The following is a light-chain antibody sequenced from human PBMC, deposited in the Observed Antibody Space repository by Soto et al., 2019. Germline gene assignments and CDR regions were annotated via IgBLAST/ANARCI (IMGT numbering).Light chain of an antibody. V-gene: IGLV2-14*01. Sequence: QFALTQPASVSGSPGQSITISCTGTRSDVGGYNYVSWYQQHPGKAPKLMIYDVSNRPSGVSNRFSGSKSGNTASLTISGLQAEDEADYYCSSYTSSSLYVFGTGTKVTVL. CDR3: SSYTSSSLYV. J-gene: IGLJ1*01. CDR1: RSDVGGYNY. CDR2: DVS.